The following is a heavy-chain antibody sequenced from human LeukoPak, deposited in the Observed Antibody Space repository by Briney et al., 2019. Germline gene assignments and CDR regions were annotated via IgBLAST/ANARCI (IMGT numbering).Heavy chain of an antibody. J-gene: IGHJ6*03. CDR3: AKEIRCSSSSCYYYYMDV. CDR2: ISYDGKVT. V-gene: IGHV3-30*18. D-gene: IGHD2-2*01. Sequence: GGSLRLSCAASGFTFSNFGMHWVRQAPGKGLEWMAVISYDGKVTYYADSVKGRFTISRDNSKNTLYLQMNSLRAEDTAVYYCAKEIRCSSSSCYYYYMDVWGKGTTVTVSS. CDR1: GFTFSNFG.